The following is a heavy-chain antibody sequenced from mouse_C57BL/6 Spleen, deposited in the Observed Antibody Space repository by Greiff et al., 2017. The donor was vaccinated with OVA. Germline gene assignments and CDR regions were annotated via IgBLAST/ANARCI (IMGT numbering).Heavy chain of an antibody. D-gene: IGHD2-10*01. J-gene: IGHJ3*01. CDR1: GYTFTSYW. V-gene: IGHV1-61*01. CDR3: ARGRSYSSWFAY. CDR2: IYPSDSET. Sequence: VQLQQPGAELVRPGSSVKLSCKASGYTFTSYWMDWVKQRPGQGLEWIGNIYPSDSETNYNQKFKDKATLTVDKSSSTAYMQLSSLTSEDSAVYYCARGRSYSSWFAYWGQGTLVTVSA.